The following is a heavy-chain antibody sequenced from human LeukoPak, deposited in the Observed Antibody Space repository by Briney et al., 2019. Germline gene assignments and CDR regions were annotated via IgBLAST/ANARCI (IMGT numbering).Heavy chain of an antibody. Sequence: SQTLSLTCTVSGGSISSGGYYWSWIRQPPGKGLKWIGSISYSGSTYYNPSLKSRVTISVDTSKNQFSLKLSSVTAADTAVYYCARLLGATINFGYWGQGTLVTVSS. D-gene: IGHD1-26*01. CDR3: ARLLGATINFGY. CDR1: GGSISSGGYY. J-gene: IGHJ4*02. V-gene: IGHV4-39*01. CDR2: ISYSGST.